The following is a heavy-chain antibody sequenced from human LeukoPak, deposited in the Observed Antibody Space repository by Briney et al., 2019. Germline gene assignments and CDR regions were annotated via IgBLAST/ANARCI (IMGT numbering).Heavy chain of an antibody. CDR2: ISGDGTAR. CDR3: VRGRGSYGWFDR. CDR1: GFTSSSYW. Sequence: GGSLRLSCAASGFTSSSYWMHWVRQVPGKGLVWVSRISGDGTARNYADSVKGRFTISRDDAKNTVDLQMNSLRGEDTAVYYCVRGRGSYGWFDRWGQGTLVTVSS. V-gene: IGHV3-74*01. J-gene: IGHJ5*02. D-gene: IGHD3-10*01.